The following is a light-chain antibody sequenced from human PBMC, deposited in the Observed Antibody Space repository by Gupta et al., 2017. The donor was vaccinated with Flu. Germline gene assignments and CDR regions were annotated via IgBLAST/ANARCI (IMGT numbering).Light chain of an antibody. CDR1: QSISTD. Sequence: RASQSISTDLAWYQQQPGQAPRLLMFGSSTRATGIPARFSGSGSGTEFTLTISSLQSEDFAVYYCQQYNNWPPLTFGGGTKVEIK. CDR3: QQYNNWPPLT. J-gene: IGKJ4*01. V-gene: IGKV3-15*01. CDR2: GSS.